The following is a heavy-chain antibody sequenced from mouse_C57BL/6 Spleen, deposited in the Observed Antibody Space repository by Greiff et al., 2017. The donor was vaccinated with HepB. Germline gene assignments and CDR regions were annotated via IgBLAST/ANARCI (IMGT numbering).Heavy chain of an antibody. D-gene: IGHD1-2*01. J-gene: IGHJ4*01. V-gene: IGHV1-69*01. CDR3: ARGYYGAMDY. CDR1: GYTFTSYW. CDR2: IDPSDSYT. Sequence: VQLQQPGAELVMPGASVKLSCKASGYTFTSYWMHWVKQRPGQGLEWIGEIDPSDSYTNYNQKFQGKSTLTVDKSSSTAYMQLSRLTSEDSAVYYCARGYYGAMDYWGQGTSVTVSS.